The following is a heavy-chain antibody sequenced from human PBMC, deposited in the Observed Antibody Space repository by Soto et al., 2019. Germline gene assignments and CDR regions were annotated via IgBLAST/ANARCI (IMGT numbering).Heavy chain of an antibody. V-gene: IGHV3-9*01. CDR3: AKDYEMITFGGGGAFDI. J-gene: IGHJ3*02. CDR2: ISWNSGSI. D-gene: IGHD3-16*01. CDR1: GFTFDDYA. Sequence: EVQLVESGGGLVQPGRSLRLSCAASGFTFDDYAMHWVRQAPGKGLEWVSGISWNSGSIGYADSVKGRFTISRDNAKNSLYLQMNSLRAEDTALYYCAKDYEMITFGGGGAFDIWGQGTMVTVSS.